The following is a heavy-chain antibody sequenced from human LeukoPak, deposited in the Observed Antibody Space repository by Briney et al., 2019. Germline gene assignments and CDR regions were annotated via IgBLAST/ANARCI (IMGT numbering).Heavy chain of an antibody. D-gene: IGHD3-3*01. V-gene: IGHV4-59*01. J-gene: IGHJ6*03. CDR2: IHYSGST. Sequence: GSLRLSCAASGFTFSSYSMNWVRQAPGKGLEWIGYIHYSGSTTYNPSLKSRVTISVDTSKNQFSLKLSSVTAADTAVYYCARSSGKWSGDYYYHYMDVWGRGTTVTISS. CDR3: ARSSGKWSGDYYYHYMDV. CDR1: GFTFSSYS.